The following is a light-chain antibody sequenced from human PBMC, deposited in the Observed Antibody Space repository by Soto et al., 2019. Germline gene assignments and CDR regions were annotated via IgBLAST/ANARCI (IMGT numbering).Light chain of an antibody. CDR3: QQSYSTPIT. Sequence: DIQMAQSPSTLPASVGDIVTITCRASQSISHWLAWYQQKPGKAPKLLISDASSLESGVPSRFSGSGSGTEFTLTISSLQPDDFATYYCQQSYSTPITFGQGTRLENK. CDR1: QSISHW. V-gene: IGKV1-5*01. CDR2: DAS. J-gene: IGKJ5*01.